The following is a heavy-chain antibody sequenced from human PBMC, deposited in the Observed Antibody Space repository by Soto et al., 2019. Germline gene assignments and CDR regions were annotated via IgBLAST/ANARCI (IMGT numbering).Heavy chain of an antibody. CDR2: ISSSADII. CDR3: ASAAIAAPNYYMDV. Sequence: GGSLRLSCAASGFTFSDYYMTWIRQAPGKGLEWVSYISSSADIIYYADSVKGRFTISRDNAKNSLSLQMNSLRAEDAAVYYCASAAIAAPNYYMDVWGKGTTVTVSS. J-gene: IGHJ6*03. V-gene: IGHV3-11*01. CDR1: GFTFSDYY. D-gene: IGHD2-2*02.